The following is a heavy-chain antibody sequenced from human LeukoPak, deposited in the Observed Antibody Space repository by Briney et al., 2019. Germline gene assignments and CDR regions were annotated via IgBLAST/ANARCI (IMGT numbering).Heavy chain of an antibody. Sequence: GASVKVSCKASGYTFTSYYMHWVRQAPGQGLEWMGWINPNSGGTNYAQKFQGRVTMTRDTSISTAYMELSRLRSDDTAVYYCARVTYDYVWGSNDYWGQGTLVTVSS. CDR3: ARVTYDYVWGSNDY. D-gene: IGHD3-16*01. CDR1: GYTFTSYY. V-gene: IGHV1-2*02. J-gene: IGHJ4*02. CDR2: INPNSGGT.